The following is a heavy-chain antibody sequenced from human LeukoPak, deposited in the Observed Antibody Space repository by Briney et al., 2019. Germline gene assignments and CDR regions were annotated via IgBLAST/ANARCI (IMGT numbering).Heavy chain of an antibody. Sequence: PGGSLRLSCAASGFTFSSYALSWVRQAPGKGLEWVSTVSGHADSTYYADSVKGRFAISRDNSKNTLYLQMNSLRAEDTAVYYCAKRYGSSGFNWFDPWGQGTLVTVSS. J-gene: IGHJ5*02. CDR1: GFTFSSYA. CDR3: AKRYGSSGFNWFDP. CDR2: VSGHADST. D-gene: IGHD6-19*01. V-gene: IGHV3-23*01.